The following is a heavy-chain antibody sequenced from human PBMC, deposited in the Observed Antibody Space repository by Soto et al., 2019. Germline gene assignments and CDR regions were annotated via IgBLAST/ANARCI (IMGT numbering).Heavy chain of an antibody. J-gene: IGHJ3*02. CDR2: IKQDGSEK. CDR1: GFTFSSYW. V-gene: IGHV3-7*05. Sequence: GGSLRLSCAASGFTFSSYWMSWVRQAPGKGLEWVANIKQDGSEKYYVDSVKGRFTISRDNAKNSLYLQMNSLRAEDTAVYYCARAAGPLMYRSDGGSAFDIWGQGTMVTVSS. CDR3: ARAAGPLMYRSDGGSAFDI. D-gene: IGHD6-25*01.